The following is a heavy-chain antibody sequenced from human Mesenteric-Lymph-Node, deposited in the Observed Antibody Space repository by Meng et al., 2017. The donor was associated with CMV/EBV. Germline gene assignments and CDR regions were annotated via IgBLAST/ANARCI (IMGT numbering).Heavy chain of an antibody. CDR2: IWYDGSNK. CDR3: ARVADYGTDY. J-gene: IGHJ4*02. CDR1: GFTFRNHG. V-gene: IGHV3-33*01. D-gene: IGHD4-17*01. Sequence: LSCAASGFTFRNHGMHWVRQAPGKGLEWVAVIWYDGSNKYYADSVKGRFTISRDNSKNTLYLQMNSLRAEDTAVYYCARVADYGTDYWGQGTLVTVSS.